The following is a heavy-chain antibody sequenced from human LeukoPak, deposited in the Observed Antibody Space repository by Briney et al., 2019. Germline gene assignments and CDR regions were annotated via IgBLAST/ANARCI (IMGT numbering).Heavy chain of an antibody. Sequence: PGGSLRLSCAASGFTFDDYGMSWVRQAPGKGLEWVSGIHWSGGSIGYADSVKGRFTISRDNGKKSLHLQMNSLRAEDTALYYCARGVRGVVTNKEVYYNYYIDVWGKGTTVTVSS. D-gene: IGHD3-10*02. V-gene: IGHV3-20*04. CDR1: GFTFDDYG. CDR3: ARGVRGVVTNKEVYYNYYIDV. J-gene: IGHJ6*03. CDR2: IHWSGGSI.